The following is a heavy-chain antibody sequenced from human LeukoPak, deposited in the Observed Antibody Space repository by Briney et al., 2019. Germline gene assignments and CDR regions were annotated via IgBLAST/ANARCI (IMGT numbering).Heavy chain of an antibody. Sequence: GGSLRLSCEASGFTLSSYWMSWVRQAPGTGLEWVANIKKDGREKYYVDSVKGRFTISRDNAKNSLYRQMNSLRVEDTAVYYCARLLGYDFWSGYYKVYYYNGMDVWDQGTTVTVSS. D-gene: IGHD3-3*01. CDR1: GFTLSSYW. V-gene: IGHV3-7*01. J-gene: IGHJ6*02. CDR2: IKKDGREK. CDR3: ARLLGYDFWSGYYKVYYYNGMDV.